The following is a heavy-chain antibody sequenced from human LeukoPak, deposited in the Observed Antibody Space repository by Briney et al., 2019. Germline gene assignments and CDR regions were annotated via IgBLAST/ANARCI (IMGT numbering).Heavy chain of an antibody. Sequence: PGGSLRLSCAASGFTFSSYAMSWVRQAPGKGLEWVSAISRSGGSTYYADSVKGRFTITRDNSKNTLYLQMNSLRAEDTAVYYCARILWFRGRTFDYWGQGTLVTVSS. CDR3: ARILWFRGRTFDY. D-gene: IGHD3-10*01. CDR2: ISRSGGST. CDR1: GFTFSSYA. J-gene: IGHJ4*02. V-gene: IGHV3-23*01.